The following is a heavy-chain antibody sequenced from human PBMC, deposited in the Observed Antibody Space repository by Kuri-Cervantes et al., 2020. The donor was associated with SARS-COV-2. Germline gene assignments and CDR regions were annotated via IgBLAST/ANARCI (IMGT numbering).Heavy chain of an antibody. Sequence: ASVKVSCKASGYTFTGYYMHWVRQAPGQGLEWMGWINPNSGGTNYAQKFQGRVTMTRDTSISTAYMELSRLRSDDTAVYYCARGYIVVVPAAIRGSYYRTNNWFDPWGQGTLVTVSS. J-gene: IGHJ5*02. CDR2: INPNSGGT. D-gene: IGHD2-2*02. V-gene: IGHV1-2*02. CDR3: ARGYIVVVPAAIRGSYYRTNNWFDP. CDR1: GYTFTGYY.